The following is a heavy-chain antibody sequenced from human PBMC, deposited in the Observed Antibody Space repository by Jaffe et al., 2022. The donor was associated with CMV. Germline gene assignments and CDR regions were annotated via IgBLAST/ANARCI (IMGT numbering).Heavy chain of an antibody. V-gene: IGHV3-15*01. CDR3: TTGPAGYYDSSGYYYGLYYYYYGMDV. J-gene: IGHJ6*02. CDR2: IKSKTDGGTT. D-gene: IGHD3-22*01. CDR1: GFTFSNAW. Sequence: EVQLVESGGGLVKPGGSLRLSCAASGFTFSNAWMSWVRQAPGKGLEWVGRIKSKTDGGTTDYAAPVKGRFTISRDDSKNTLYLQMNSLKTEDTAVYYCTTGPAGYYDSSGYYYGLYYYYYGMDVWGQGTTVTVSS.